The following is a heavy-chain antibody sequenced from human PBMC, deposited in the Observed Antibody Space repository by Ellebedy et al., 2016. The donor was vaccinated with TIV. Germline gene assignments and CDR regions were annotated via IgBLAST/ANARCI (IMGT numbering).Heavy chain of an antibody. CDR1: GFTFSDYY. Sequence: GESLKISCAASGFTFSDYYMSWIRQAPGKGLEWVSYISSSGSTTYYADSVKGRFTISRDNAKNSLYLQMNSLRAEDTAVYYCASKTGGYWYFDLWGRGTLVTVSS. CDR2: ISSSGSTT. J-gene: IGHJ2*01. D-gene: IGHD7-27*01. CDR3: ASKTGGYWYFDL. V-gene: IGHV3-11*01.